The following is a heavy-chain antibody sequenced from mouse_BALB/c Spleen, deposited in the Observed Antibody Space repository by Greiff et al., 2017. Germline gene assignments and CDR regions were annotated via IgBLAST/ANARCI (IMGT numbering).Heavy chain of an antibody. Sequence: VKLQESGAELVRPGVSVKISCKGSGYTFTDYAMHWVKQSHAKSLEWIGVISTYYGDASYNQKFKGKATMTVDKSSSTAYMELARLTSEDSAIYYCARYGNYGRYAMDYWGQGTSVTVSS. CDR1: GYTFTDYA. D-gene: IGHD2-1*01. J-gene: IGHJ4*01. CDR3: ARYGNYGRYAMDY. CDR2: ISTYYGDA. V-gene: IGHV1S137*01.